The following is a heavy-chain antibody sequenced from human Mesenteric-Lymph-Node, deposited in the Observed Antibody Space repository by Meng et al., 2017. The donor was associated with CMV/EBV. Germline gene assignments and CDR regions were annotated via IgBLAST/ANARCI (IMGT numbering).Heavy chain of an antibody. Sequence: ASVKVSCKASGYTFTSYGISWVRQAPGQGLEWMGWMNPNSGNTGYAQRFQGRVTITRNTSINTAYMELSSLRSDDTAVYFCARGSWKIKDASDGLYYFDYWGQGTLVTVSS. CDR3: ARGSWKIKDASDGLYYFDY. V-gene: IGHV1-8*03. J-gene: IGHJ4*02. D-gene: IGHD1-1*01. CDR2: MNPNSGNT. CDR1: GYTFTSYG.